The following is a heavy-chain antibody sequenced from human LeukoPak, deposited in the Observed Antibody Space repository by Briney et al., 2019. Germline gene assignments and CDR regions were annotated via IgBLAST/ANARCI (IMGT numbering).Heavy chain of an antibody. Sequence: GRSLRLSCAASGFTFNNYAMHWVRQAPGKGLEWVAVISYDGSNKYYADSVKGRFTISRDNSKNTLYLQMNSLRAEDTAVYYCARDYGRSGVLWFGEAPDYWGQGTLVTVSS. CDR1: GFTFNNYA. D-gene: IGHD3-10*01. CDR3: ARDYGRSGVLWFGEAPDY. V-gene: IGHV3-30*07. CDR2: ISYDGSNK. J-gene: IGHJ4*02.